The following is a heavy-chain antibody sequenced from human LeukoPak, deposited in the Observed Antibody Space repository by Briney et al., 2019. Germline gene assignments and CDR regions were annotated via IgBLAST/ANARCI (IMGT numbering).Heavy chain of an antibody. Sequence: GGSLRLSCAASGFTFSSYGMHWVRRAPGKGLEWVAFIRYDGSNKYYADFVKGRFTISRDNSKNTLYLQMNSLRAEDTAVYYCAKIVHYYDSSGYYSWGQGTLVTVSS. CDR2: IRYDGSNK. CDR1: GFTFSSYG. J-gene: IGHJ4*02. D-gene: IGHD3-22*01. CDR3: AKIVHYYDSSGYYS. V-gene: IGHV3-30*02.